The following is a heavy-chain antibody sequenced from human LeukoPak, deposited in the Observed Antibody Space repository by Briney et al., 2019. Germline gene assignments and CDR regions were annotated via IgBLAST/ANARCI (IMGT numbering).Heavy chain of an antibody. V-gene: IGHV3-11*01. CDR3: AKDYAGINADNWFDP. J-gene: IGHJ5*02. CDR2: ISSGGTTI. Sequence: GGSLRLSCAASGFNFSDYYMTWIRQAPGKGLEWVSYISSGGTTIDYADSVKGRFTISRDNAKNSLYLQMNSLRAEDTAVYYCAKDYAGINADNWFDPWGQGTQVTVSS. CDR1: GFNFSDYY. D-gene: IGHD3-16*01.